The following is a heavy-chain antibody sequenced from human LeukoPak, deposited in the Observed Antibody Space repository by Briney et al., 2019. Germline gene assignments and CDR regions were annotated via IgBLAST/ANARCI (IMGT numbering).Heavy chain of an antibody. CDR1: GFTVSSNY. CDR2: ISGSGSTI. CDR3: ASRFTRSPRVD. J-gene: IGHJ4*02. V-gene: IGHV3-11*01. Sequence: GGSLRLSCAASGFTVSSNYMSWVRQAPGKGLEWVSYISGSGSTIYYAESVKGRFTISRDNAENSMYLQMNSLRAEDTAVYYCASRFTRSPRVDWGQGTLVTVSS. D-gene: IGHD3-3*01.